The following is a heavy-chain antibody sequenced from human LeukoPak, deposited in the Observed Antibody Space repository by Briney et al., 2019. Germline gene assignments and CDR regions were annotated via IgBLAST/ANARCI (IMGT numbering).Heavy chain of an antibody. CDR1: GFTFSSYG. V-gene: IGHV3-33*01. J-gene: IGHJ4*02. CDR2: VWYDGSNK. Sequence: GGSLRLSCAASGFTFSSYGMHWVRQVPGKGLEWVAVVWYDGSNKYYADSVKGRFTISRDNSKNTVYLQMNSLRAEDTAVYYCARERGYSYGAHCDYWGQGTLVTVSS. D-gene: IGHD5-18*01. CDR3: ARERGYSYGAHCDY.